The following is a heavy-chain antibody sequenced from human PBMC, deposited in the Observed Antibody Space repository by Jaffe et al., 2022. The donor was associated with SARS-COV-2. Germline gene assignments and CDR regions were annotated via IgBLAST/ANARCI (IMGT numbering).Heavy chain of an antibody. Sequence: QVQESGPGLVRPSETLSLSCTVSGASFTEDVHYWAWVRQAPGKGLDWIGTFSYPGTTYYSVSLKGRVTLSLDTSRSQFSLNLNSVTAADTAIYYCARHVRHDFLTGPPFDYWGRGILVTVSS. J-gene: IGHJ4*02. D-gene: IGHD3-9*01. V-gene: IGHV4-39*01. CDR2: FSYPGTT. CDR3: ARHVRHDFLTGPPFDY. CDR1: GASFTEDVHY.